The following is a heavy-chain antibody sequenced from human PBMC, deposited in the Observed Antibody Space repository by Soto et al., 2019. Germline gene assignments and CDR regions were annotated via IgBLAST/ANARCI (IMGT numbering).Heavy chain of an antibody. D-gene: IGHD4-4*01. J-gene: IGHJ6*02. CDR2: ISGSGGST. V-gene: IGHV3-23*01. CDR3: AKDPQPDSNYYYYYYYGMDV. CDR1: GFTFSSYG. Sequence: GGALRISCAASGFTFSSYGMSWVRPAPGKGAEGVSAISGSGGSTYYADSVKGRFTISRDNSKNTLYLQMNSLRAEDTAVYYCAKDPQPDSNYYYYYYYGMDVWGQGTTVTVSS.